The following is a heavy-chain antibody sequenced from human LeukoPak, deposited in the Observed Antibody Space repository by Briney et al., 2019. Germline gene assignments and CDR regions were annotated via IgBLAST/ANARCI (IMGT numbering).Heavy chain of an antibody. CDR3: ARAFSSGWSPYYYYYMDV. CDR1: GYTFTSYY. J-gene: IGHJ6*03. V-gene: IGHV1-46*01. CDR2: INPSGGST. Sequence: ASVKVSCKASGYTFTSYYMHWVRRAPGQGLEWMGIINPSGGSTSYAQKFQGRVTMTRDMSTSTVYMELSSLRSEDTAVYYCARAFSSGWSPYYYYYMDVWGKGTTVTISS. D-gene: IGHD6-19*01.